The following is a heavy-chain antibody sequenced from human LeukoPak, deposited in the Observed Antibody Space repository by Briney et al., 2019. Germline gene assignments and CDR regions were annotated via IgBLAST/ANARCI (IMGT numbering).Heavy chain of an antibody. J-gene: IGHJ4*02. D-gene: IGHD6-19*01. CDR3: ARRSYSSGWYAYLPPGFDY. CDR2: ISAYNGNT. V-gene: IGHV1-18*01. Sequence: ASVKVSCKASGYTFTSYGISWVRQAPGQGLEWMGWISAYNGNTNYAQKLQGRVTMTTDTSTSTAYMELRSLRSDDTAVYYCARRSYSSGWYAYLPPGFDYWGQGTLVTVSS. CDR1: GYTFTSYG.